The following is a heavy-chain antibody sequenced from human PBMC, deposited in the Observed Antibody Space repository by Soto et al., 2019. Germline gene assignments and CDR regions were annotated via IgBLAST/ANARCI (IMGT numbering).Heavy chain of an antibody. CDR3: AHSSYSSSWHTGPDFDP. D-gene: IGHD6-13*01. Sequence: SGPTLVNPTHTLTLTCTFSGFSLSTSGVVVGWIRQPPGKALVWLALIYWNDDKRYSPSLKSRLTITKDTSKNQVVLTMTNMDPVDTATYYCAHSSYSSSWHTGPDFDPWGQGTQVTVSS. CDR1: GFSLSTSGVV. J-gene: IGHJ5*02. CDR2: IYWNDDK. V-gene: IGHV2-5*01.